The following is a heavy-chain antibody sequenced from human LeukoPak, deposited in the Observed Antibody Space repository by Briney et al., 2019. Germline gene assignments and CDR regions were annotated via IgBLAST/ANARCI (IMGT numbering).Heavy chain of an antibody. CDR1: GFTFSNYA. Sequence: GESLRLSCAASGFTFSNYAMYWVRQPPGKGLEWVSTIDASGGATYYADSVKGRFTISRDNAKNSLYLQMNSLRAEDTAVYYCARGYDILTGYGWDYYYGMDVWGQGTTVTVSS. J-gene: IGHJ6*02. D-gene: IGHD3-9*01. CDR3: ARGYDILTGYGWDYYYGMDV. V-gene: IGHV3-21*01. CDR2: IDASGGAT.